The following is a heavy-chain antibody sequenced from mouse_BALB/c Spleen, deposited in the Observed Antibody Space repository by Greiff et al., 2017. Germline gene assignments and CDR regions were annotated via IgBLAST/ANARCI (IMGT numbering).Heavy chain of an antibody. CDR2: INPSTGYT. J-gene: IGHJ2*01. D-gene: IGHD2-14*01. V-gene: IGHV1-7*01. Sequence: QVQLQQSGAELAKPGASVKMSCTASGYTFTSYWMHWVKQRPGQGLEWIGYINPSTGYTEYNQKFKDKATLTADKSSSTAYMQLSSLTSEDSAVYYYARFFYYRQYYLDYWGQGTTLTVSS. CDR3: ARFFYYRQYYLDY. CDR1: GYTFTSYW.